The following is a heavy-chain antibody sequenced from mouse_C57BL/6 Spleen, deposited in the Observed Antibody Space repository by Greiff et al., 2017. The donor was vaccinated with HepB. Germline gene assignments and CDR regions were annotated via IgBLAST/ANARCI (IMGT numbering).Heavy chain of an antibody. CDR1: GYTFTSYW. D-gene: IGHD2-5*01. V-gene: IGHV1-50*01. CDR3: ARKRRSNPSAMDY. J-gene: IGHJ4*01. CDR2: IDPSDSYT. Sequence: QVHVKHPGAELVKPGASVKLSCKASGYTFTSYWMQWVKQRPGQGLEWIGEIDPSDSYTNYNQKFKGKATLTVDTSSSTAYMQLSSLTSEDSAVYYCARKRRSNPSAMDYWGQGTSVTVSS.